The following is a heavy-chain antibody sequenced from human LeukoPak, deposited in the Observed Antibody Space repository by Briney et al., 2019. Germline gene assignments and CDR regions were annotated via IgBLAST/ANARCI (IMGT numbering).Heavy chain of an antibody. CDR2: INPNSGGT. V-gene: IGHV1-2*02. CDR1: GYTFTGYY. CDR3: ARDLFYSVSGTYYNVGRVFNY. D-gene: IGHD3-10*01. J-gene: IGHJ4*02. Sequence: SVKVSCKASGYTFTGYYMHWVRQAPGQGLEWMGWINPNSGGTNYAQKFQGRVTMTRDTSITTAYMELTSLRSDDTAVYYCARDLFYSVSGTYYNVGRVFNYWGQGTLVTVSS.